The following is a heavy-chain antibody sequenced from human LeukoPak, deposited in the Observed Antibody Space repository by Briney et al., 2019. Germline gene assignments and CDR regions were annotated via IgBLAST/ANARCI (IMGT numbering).Heavy chain of an antibody. CDR1: GGSISSSSYY. Sequence: PSETLSLTCTVSGGSISSSSYYWGWIRQPPGKGLEWIGSIYYSGSTYYNPSLKSRVTISVDTSKNQFSLKLSSVTAADTAVYYCARNAEGNYDFWSGYYQNYYYGMDVWGQGTTVTVSS. V-gene: IGHV4-39*01. CDR2: IYYSGST. J-gene: IGHJ6*02. D-gene: IGHD3-3*01. CDR3: ARNAEGNYDFWSGYYQNYYYGMDV.